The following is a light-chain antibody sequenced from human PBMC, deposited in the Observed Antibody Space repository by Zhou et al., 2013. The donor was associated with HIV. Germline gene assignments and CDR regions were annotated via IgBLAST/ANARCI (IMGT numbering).Light chain of an antibody. CDR3: QQYGSSPWT. V-gene: IGKV3-20*01. CDR1: QSISSN. CDR2: GAS. J-gene: IGKJ1*01. Sequence: ERVMTQSPATLSVSPGERATLSCRASQSISSNLAWYQQKPGQAPRLLIYGASSRATGIPDRFSGSGSGTDFTLTISGLEPEDFAVYYCQQYGSSPWTFGQGTKVEIK.